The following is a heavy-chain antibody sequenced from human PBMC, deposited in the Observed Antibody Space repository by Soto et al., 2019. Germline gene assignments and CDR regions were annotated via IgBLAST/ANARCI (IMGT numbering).Heavy chain of an antibody. J-gene: IGHJ4*02. V-gene: IGHV2-5*01. Sequence: SGPTLVNPTPTLTLTCTFSGFSLTMPGAHVGWIRQSPGKALEWLALIDWNDDKHYSPSLQSRRTIAKDTSKNQVVLTMTNMGPVDTATYFCGRSGFYKCPPDFWGQGTPVTVSS. D-gene: IGHD3-3*01. CDR3: GRSGFYKCPPDF. CDR2: IDWNDDK. CDR1: GFSLTMPGAH.